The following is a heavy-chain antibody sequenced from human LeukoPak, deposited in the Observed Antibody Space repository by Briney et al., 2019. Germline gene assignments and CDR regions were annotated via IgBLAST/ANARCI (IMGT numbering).Heavy chain of an antibody. CDR2: IWYDGSNK. V-gene: IGHV3-33*08. J-gene: IGHJ4*02. CDR3: ARGLRYYYDSSGYFDYFDY. Sequence: GGSLRLSCAASGFTFRKYWMAWVRQAPGKGLEWVAVIWYDGSNKYYADSVKGRFTISRDNSKNTLYLQMNSLRAEDTAVYYCARGLRYYYDSSGYFDYFDYWGQGTLDTVSS. CDR1: GFTFRKYW. D-gene: IGHD3-22*01.